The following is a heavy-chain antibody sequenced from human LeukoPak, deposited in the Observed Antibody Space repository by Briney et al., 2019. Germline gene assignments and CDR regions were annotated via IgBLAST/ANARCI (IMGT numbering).Heavy chain of an antibody. D-gene: IGHD3-22*01. CDR3: ARDLYDRSGYYV. Sequence: EASVKVSCKTSGYTFTGYYMHWVRQAPGQGLEWMGRINPNSGDTNYAQKFQGWVTMTRDTSISTAYMELSRLRSDDTAVYYCARDLYDRSGYYVWGQGTLVTVSS. CDR1: GYTFTGYY. V-gene: IGHV1-2*04. CDR2: INPNSGDT. J-gene: IGHJ4*02.